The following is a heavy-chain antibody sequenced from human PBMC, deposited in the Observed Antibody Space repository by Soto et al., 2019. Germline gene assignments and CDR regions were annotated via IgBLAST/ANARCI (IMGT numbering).Heavy chain of an antibody. D-gene: IGHD3-22*01. V-gene: IGHV3-15*01. CDR2: ISGSGGTT. CDR1: GFTFISYG. CDR3: TTLGHYYDSSPLDV. Sequence: GGSLRLSCAASGFTFISYGMSWVSQATGKGLEWVSGISGSGGTTDYAAPVKGRFTISRDDSKNTLYLQMNSLQTEDTAVYYCTTLGHYYDSSPLDVWGQGTTVTVSS. J-gene: IGHJ6*02.